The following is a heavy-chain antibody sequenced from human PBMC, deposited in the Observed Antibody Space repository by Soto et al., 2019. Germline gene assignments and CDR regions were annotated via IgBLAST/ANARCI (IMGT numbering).Heavy chain of an antibody. Sequence: QVQLQESGPGLVQPAGTLSRTCTVSGGSVTSRNWWIWVRQPPGKGLEWIGAIHHSGTTDYNPSLKSRATISVDKSKNHFSLRLPSVTAADTALYYCARQELELYWFDPWGQGTLVSVSS. CDR1: GGSVTSRNW. D-gene: IGHD1-7*01. CDR3: ARQELELYWFDP. V-gene: IGHV4-4*02. CDR2: IHHSGTT. J-gene: IGHJ5*02.